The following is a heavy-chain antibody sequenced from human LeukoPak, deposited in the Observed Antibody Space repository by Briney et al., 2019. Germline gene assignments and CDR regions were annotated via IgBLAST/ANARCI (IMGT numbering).Heavy chain of an antibody. J-gene: IGHJ4*02. CDR2: ISAYNGNT. D-gene: IGHD3-22*01. CDR3: ARYDSSGYYQLGRFDY. Sequence: ASVKVSCKASGYTFTSYGISWVRQAPGQGPEWMGWISAYNGNTNYAQKLQGRVTMTTDTSTSTAYMELRSLRSDDTAVYYCARYDSSGYYQLGRFDYWGQGTLVTVSS. V-gene: IGHV1-18*01. CDR1: GYTFTSYG.